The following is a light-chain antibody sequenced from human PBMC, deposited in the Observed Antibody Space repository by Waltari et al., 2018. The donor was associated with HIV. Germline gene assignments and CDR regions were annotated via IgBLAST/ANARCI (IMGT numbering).Light chain of an antibody. CDR3: CAYAAGHVSYV. CDR2: DVN. V-gene: IGLV2-11*01. Sequence: QSALTQPPSVSGSPGQSVSLSCSGTPSDVGFYDSVSWYQQYPGKAPKLIIFDVNQRPSGVPERFSGSKSGNTASLTISGLQTEDEADYFCCAYAAGHVSYVFGNGTAVAVL. CDR1: PSDVGFYDS. J-gene: IGLJ1*01.